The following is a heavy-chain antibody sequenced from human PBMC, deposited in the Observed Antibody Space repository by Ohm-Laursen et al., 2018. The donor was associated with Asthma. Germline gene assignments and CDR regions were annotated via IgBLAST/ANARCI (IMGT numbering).Heavy chain of an antibody. Sequence: SLRLSCAASGFTFSSFGMHWVRQAPGTGLEWVARINSDGRNTIYADSVKGRFTISKDNSKNTLFLQMNSLRPDDTAVYYCARRDFSGGDTNAAFDIWGQGTMVAVSS. CDR1: GFTFSSFG. CDR2: INSDGRNT. J-gene: IGHJ3*02. V-gene: IGHV3-30*19. CDR3: ARRDFSGGDTNAAFDI. D-gene: IGHD2-21*02.